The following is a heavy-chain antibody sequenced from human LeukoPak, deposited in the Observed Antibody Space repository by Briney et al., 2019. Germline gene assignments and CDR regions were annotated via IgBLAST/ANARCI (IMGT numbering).Heavy chain of an antibody. CDR1: GFTFNSYA. CDR2: IRYDGTNK. CDR3: AKDATYGSGTYYKY. V-gene: IGHV3-30*02. J-gene: IGHJ4*02. Sequence: GGSLRLSCAASGFTFNSYAMHWVRQAPGKGLEWVAFIRYDGTNKYYADSVKGRFTISRDNSENTLYLQMNSVRAEDTAVYYCAKDATYGSGTYYKYWGQGTLVTVSS. D-gene: IGHD3-10*01.